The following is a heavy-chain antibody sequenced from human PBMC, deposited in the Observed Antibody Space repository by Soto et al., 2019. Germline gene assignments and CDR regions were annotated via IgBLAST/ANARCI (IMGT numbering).Heavy chain of an antibody. J-gene: IGHJ6*02. CDR2: IKSKTDGRTR. Sequence: GGSLRLSCAASGFTFSNAWMSWVRQAPGKGLEWVGRIKSKTDGRTRDYAAPVKGRFTISRDDSKNTLYLQMNSLKTEDTAVYYSTNTITISTAYGMDVWGQGTPVTVSS. D-gene: IGHD3-3*01. CDR3: TNTITISTAYGMDV. CDR1: GFTFSNAW. V-gene: IGHV3-15*01.